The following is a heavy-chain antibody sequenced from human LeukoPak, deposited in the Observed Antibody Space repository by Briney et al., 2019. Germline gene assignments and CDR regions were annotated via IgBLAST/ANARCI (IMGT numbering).Heavy chain of an antibody. Sequence: GGSLRLSCTASGFNIAEYTMHWVRQTPGKGLEWVSLFSYEDDNTYYADSAEGRFTISRDSSKNSLYLHMNSLTAEDTALYYCAKDLPAGNWNYFDYWGQGTLVTVSS. CDR3: AKDLPAGNWNYFDY. D-gene: IGHD1-1*01. CDR2: FSYEDDNT. CDR1: GFNIAEYT. J-gene: IGHJ4*02. V-gene: IGHV3-43*01.